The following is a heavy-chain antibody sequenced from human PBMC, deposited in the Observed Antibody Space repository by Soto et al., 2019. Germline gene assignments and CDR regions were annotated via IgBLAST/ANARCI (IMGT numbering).Heavy chain of an antibody. V-gene: IGHV3-21*06. CDR1: GFTLSRNS. CDR2: ISRSTNYI. Sequence: KAGGSLRLSCAASGFTLSRNSMNWVRQAPGKGLGWVSCISRSTNYIYYGASIEGGYTISRHNAKNVVYAARKRLSGEDAAAYYCASESKGLNSCLDYWGRRTLVAVSS. CDR3: ASESKGLNSCLDY. J-gene: IGHJ4*02. D-gene: IGHD1-1*01.